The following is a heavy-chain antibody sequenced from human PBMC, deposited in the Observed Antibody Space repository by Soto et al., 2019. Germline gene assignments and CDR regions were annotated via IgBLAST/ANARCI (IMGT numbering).Heavy chain of an antibody. D-gene: IGHD2-2*01. CDR3: ARFPGRQLPLRVY. V-gene: IGHV4-39*01. J-gene: IGHJ4*02. Sequence: SETLSLTCTVSGGSISSSSYYWGWIRQPPGKGLEWIGSIYYSGSTYYNPSLKSRVTISVDTSKNQFSLKLSSVTAADTAVYYCARFPGRQLPLRVYWGQGTLVTVSS. CDR2: IYYSGST. CDR1: GGSISSSSYY.